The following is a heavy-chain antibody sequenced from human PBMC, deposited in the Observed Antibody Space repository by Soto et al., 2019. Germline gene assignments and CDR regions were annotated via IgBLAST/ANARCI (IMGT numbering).Heavy chain of an antibody. J-gene: IGHJ4*02. CDR3: ARSKYYYDTSDYLDY. CDR1: GFTFSSDA. V-gene: IGHV3-30-3*01. Sequence: GGSLRLSCAASGFTFSSDAMHWVRQAPGKGLEWVAVISYHGNDKYYADSVKGRFTISRDNSKNTLYLQMNSLRAEGTAVYFCARSKYYYDTSDYLDYWGQGTLVTVSS. CDR2: ISYHGNDK. D-gene: IGHD3-22*01.